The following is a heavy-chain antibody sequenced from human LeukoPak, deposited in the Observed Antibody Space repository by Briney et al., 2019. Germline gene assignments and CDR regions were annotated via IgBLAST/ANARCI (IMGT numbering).Heavy chain of an antibody. J-gene: IGHJ4*02. CDR2: IYYSGST. V-gene: IGHV4-59*01. D-gene: IGHD2-15*01. CDR3: ARGGWSLDY. Sequence: SETLSLTCTVSVGSLSINYWSWIRQPPGKGLEWIGYIYYSGSTSYNPSLNSRLTISVDTSKNQLSLKLNSVTAAGTAVYYCARGGWSLDYWGQGTLATVSS. CDR1: VGSLSINY.